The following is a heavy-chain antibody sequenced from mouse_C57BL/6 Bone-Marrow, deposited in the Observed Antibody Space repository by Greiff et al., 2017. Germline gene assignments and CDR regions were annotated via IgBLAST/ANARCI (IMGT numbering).Heavy chain of an antibody. V-gene: IGHV7-1*01. CDR1: GFTFSDFY. CDR3: ARDATTGDFDY. Sequence: EVKLMESGGGLVQSGRSLRLSCATSGFTFSDFYMEWVRQAPGKGLEWIAASRNKANDYTTEYSASVKGRFIVSRDTSQSILYLQMHALRAEDTAIYFCARDATTGDFDYWGQGTTLTVSS. J-gene: IGHJ2*01. CDR2: SRNKANDYTT.